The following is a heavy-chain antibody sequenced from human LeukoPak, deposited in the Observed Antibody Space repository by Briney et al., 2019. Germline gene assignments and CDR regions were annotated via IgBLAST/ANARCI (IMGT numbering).Heavy chain of an antibody. CDR3: AKDPDSTSLNWFDH. V-gene: IGHV3-23*01. CDR2: ITDSGSQI. Sequence: PGGSLRLSCTVSGFRFSDYAMKWVRQAPGKGLEWVSGITDSGSQIFYADSVKGRFTISRDNSKNTLYLEMNNLRDEDTAIYYCAKDPDSTSLNWFDHWGQGTLVTVSS. J-gene: IGHJ5*02. D-gene: IGHD6-13*01. CDR1: GFRFSDYA.